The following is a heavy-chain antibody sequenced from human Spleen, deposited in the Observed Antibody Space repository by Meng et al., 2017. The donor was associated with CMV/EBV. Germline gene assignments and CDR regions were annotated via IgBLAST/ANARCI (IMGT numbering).Heavy chain of an antibody. J-gene: IGHJ4*02. Sequence: SLKISCAASGFTFDDYAMHWVRQAPGKGLEWVSGISWNSGSIGYADSVKGRFTISRDNSKNTLYLQMNSLRAEDTAVYYCAKVEDSSSSPYYWGQGTLVTVSS. CDR2: ISWNSGSI. V-gene: IGHV3-9*01. D-gene: IGHD6-6*01. CDR3: AKVEDSSSSPYY. CDR1: GFTFDDYA.